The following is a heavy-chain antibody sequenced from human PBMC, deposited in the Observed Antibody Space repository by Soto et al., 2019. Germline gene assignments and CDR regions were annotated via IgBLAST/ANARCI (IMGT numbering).Heavy chain of an antibody. V-gene: IGHV4-59*01. CDR2: IYYSGST. J-gene: IGHJ5*02. CDR3: SEDLGYCSGGNCHPLDWFRP. CDR1: GGSISSYY. D-gene: IGHD2-15*01. Sequence: SETLSLTCTVSGGSISSYYWSWIRQPPGKGLEWIGYIYYSGSTNYNPSLKSRVTISVDTSKNQFSLKLSSVTAADAAGYYCSEDLGYCSGGNCHPLDWFRPLGQGTLVTLSS.